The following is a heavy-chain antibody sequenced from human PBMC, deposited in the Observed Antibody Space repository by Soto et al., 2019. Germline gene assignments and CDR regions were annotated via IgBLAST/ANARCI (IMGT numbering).Heavy chain of an antibody. CDR3: ARVRRVATTPYYYYCGMDV. D-gene: IGHD5-12*01. CDR2: INPSGGST. Sequence: ASVKVSCKASGYTFTSYYMHWVRQAPGQGLEWMGIINPSGGSTSYAQKFQGRVTMTRDTSTSTVYMELSSLRSEDTAVYYCARVRRVATTPYYYYCGMDVWGQGTTVTVSS. J-gene: IGHJ6*02. CDR1: GYTFTSYY. V-gene: IGHV1-46*01.